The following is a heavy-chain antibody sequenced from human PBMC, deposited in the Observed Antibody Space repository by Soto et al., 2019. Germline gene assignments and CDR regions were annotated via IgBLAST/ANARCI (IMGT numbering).Heavy chain of an antibody. CDR3: ASADGTGEYYYYYGMDV. D-gene: IGHD6-13*01. CDR1: GYTFTSYW. CDR2: IDPSDSYT. Sequence: GESLKISCKASGYTFTSYWSSSVRQMPGKGLEWMGRIDPSDSYTNYSPSFQGHVTISADKSISTAYLQWSSLKASDTAMYYRASADGTGEYYYYYGMDVWGQGTTVTV. J-gene: IGHJ6*02. V-gene: IGHV5-10-1*01.